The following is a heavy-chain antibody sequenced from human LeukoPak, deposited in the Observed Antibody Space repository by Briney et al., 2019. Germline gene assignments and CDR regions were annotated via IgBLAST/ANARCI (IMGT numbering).Heavy chain of an antibody. CDR3: ARQGAAGTSFDY. CDR1: GVSISSSSYY. Sequence: SETLSLTCTVSGVSISSSSYYWGWIRQPPGKGLEWIGSIYYSGSTYYNPSLKSRVTISVDTSKNQFSLKLSSVTAADTAVYYCARQGAAGTSFDYWGQGTLVTVSS. D-gene: IGHD6-13*01. CDR2: IYYSGST. V-gene: IGHV4-39*01. J-gene: IGHJ4*02.